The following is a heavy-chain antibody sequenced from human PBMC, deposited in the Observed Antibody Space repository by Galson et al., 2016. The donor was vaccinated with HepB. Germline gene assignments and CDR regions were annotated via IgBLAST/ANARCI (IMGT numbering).Heavy chain of an antibody. CDR3: ARARYSSGLYNWFNP. CDR1: GYSISSGYY. D-gene: IGHD6-19*01. V-gene: IGHV4-38-2*01. CDR2: IWHAGNT. Sequence: ETLSITCAVSGYSISSGYYWGWIRQSPGKGLEWIGSIWHAGNTFYNPSLRSRVTISVDTSKNQFSLKLSSVTAADTAVYYCARARYSSGLYNWFNPWGQGTLVTVSS. J-gene: IGHJ5*02.